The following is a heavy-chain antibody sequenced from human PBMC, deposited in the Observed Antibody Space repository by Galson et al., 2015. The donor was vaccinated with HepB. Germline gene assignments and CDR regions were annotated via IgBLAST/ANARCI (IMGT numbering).Heavy chain of an antibody. Sequence: SVKVSCKASGYTFTSYDINWVRQATGQGLEWMGWMNPNSGNTGYAQKFQGRVTMTRNTSISTAYMELSSLRSEDTAVYYCASNGAARPDFFDYWGQGTLVTVSS. V-gene: IGHV1-8*01. CDR3: ASNGAARPDFFDY. CDR1: GYTFTSYD. CDR2: MNPNSGNT. D-gene: IGHD6-6*01. J-gene: IGHJ4*02.